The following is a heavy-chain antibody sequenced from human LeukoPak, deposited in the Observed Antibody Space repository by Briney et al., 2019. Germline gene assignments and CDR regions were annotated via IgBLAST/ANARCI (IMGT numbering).Heavy chain of an antibody. CDR2: SNDSGGT. CDR1: GWTFSGYY. Sequence: SETLSLTCAVYGWTFSGYYWSWIRQPPGKRLEWVGESNDSGGTNYNPSLKSRVTISADKSKNQVSLKLTSVTAADTAVYFCVTTGHSSGWQFDYWGQGTLVTVSS. J-gene: IGHJ4*02. D-gene: IGHD6-19*01. V-gene: IGHV4-34*08. CDR3: VTTGHSSGWQFDY.